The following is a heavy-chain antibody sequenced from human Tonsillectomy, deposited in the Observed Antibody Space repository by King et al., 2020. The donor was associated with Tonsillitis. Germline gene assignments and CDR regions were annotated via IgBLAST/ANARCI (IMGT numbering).Heavy chain of an antibody. CDR1: GFTFSGSA. CDR3: TRAHSSGSYFVY. CDR2: IRSKANSYAT. V-gene: IGHV3-73*01. D-gene: IGHD1-26*01. J-gene: IGHJ4*02. Sequence: ELQLVQSGGGLVQPGGSLKLSCAASGFTFSGSAMHWVRQASGKGLEWVGRIRSKANSYATAYAASVKGRFTISRDDSKNTAYLQMNSLKTEDTAVYYCTRAHSSGSYFVYWGQGTLVTVSS.